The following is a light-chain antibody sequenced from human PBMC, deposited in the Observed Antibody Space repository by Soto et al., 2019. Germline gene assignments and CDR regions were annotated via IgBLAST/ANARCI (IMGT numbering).Light chain of an antibody. J-gene: IGLJ1*01. V-gene: IGLV2-14*01. Sequence: QSALTQPASVSWSPGQSITISCTGTSRDVGGYNYVSWYQQHPGKAPKLMIYEVSNRPPGVSNRFSGTKSGNTASLTISGLQAEDEADYYCSSYTSSSTNVFGTGTKVTVL. CDR3: SSYTSSSTNV. CDR2: EVS. CDR1: SRDVGGYNY.